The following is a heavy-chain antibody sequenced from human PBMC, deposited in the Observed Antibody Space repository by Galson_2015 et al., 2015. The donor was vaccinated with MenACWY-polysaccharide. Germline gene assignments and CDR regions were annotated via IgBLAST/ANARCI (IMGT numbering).Heavy chain of an antibody. CDR2: ISGSGRTT. CDR3: AKDITTVVRGVTKIFEVVV. CDR1: GFTFRSYS. V-gene: IGHV3-23*01. J-gene: IGHJ4*02. Sequence: SLRLSCAASGFTFRSYSLSWVRQAPGKGLEWVSAISGSGRTTYYADSVKGRFTISRDNSKNTLYLQLNSLRAEDTAVYYCAKDITTVVRGVTKIFEVVVWGQGTLVTVSS. D-gene: IGHD3-10*01.